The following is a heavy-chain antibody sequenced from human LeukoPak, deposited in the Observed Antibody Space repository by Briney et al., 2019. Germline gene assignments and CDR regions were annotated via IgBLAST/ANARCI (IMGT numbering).Heavy chain of an antibody. D-gene: IGHD5-24*01. CDR1: GGSISSGGYY. Sequence: SQTLSLTCTVSGGSISSGGYYWSWIRQHPGKGLEWIGYIYYSGSTYYNPSLKSRVTISVDTSKNQFSLKLGSVTAADTAVYYCARSGKMAPMPFDYWGQGTLVTVSS. CDR3: ARSGKMAPMPFDY. J-gene: IGHJ4*02. CDR2: IYYSGST. V-gene: IGHV4-31*03.